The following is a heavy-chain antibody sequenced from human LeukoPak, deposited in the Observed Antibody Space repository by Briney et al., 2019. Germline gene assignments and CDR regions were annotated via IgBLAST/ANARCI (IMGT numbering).Heavy chain of an antibody. CDR3: AKDPGAGTLLDY. CDR2: ISGSGGST. J-gene: IGHJ4*02. Sequence: GGSLTLSCAASGFTFSSYAMSWVRQAPGKGLEWVSAISGSGGSTYYADSVKGRFTISRDNSKNTLYLQMNSLRAEDTAVYYCAKDPGAGTLLDYWGQGTLVTVSS. D-gene: IGHD6-13*01. CDR1: GFTFSSYA. V-gene: IGHV3-23*01.